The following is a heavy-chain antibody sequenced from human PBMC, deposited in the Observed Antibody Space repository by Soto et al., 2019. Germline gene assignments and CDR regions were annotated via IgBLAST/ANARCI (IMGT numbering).Heavy chain of an antibody. CDR2: ISYDGSNK. Sequence: PGGSLRLSCAASGFTFSSYAMHWVRQAPGKGPEWVAVISYDGSNKYYADSVKGRFTISRDNSKNTLYLQMNSLRAEDTAVYYCARLYSSSWYVWDYYYYGMDVWGQGTTVTVSS. D-gene: IGHD6-13*01. J-gene: IGHJ6*02. CDR1: GFTFSSYA. V-gene: IGHV3-30-3*01. CDR3: ARLYSSSWYVWDYYYYGMDV.